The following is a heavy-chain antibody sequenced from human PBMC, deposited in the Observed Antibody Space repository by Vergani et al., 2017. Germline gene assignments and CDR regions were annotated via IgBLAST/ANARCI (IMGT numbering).Heavy chain of an antibody. J-gene: IGHJ4*02. CDR1: GFTFGDYA. CDR2: IRSKAYGGTT. V-gene: IGHV3-49*05. CDR3: ARGSYEILSGIGSFDY. Sequence: EVQLVESGGGLVKPGRSLRLSCTASGFTFGDYAMSWFRQAPGQGLEWVGFIRSKAYGGTTEYAASVKGRFTISRQDSKSIAYLQMSSLKTEDTAVYYGARGSYEILSGIGSFDYWGQGTLVTVSS. D-gene: IGHD3-9*01.